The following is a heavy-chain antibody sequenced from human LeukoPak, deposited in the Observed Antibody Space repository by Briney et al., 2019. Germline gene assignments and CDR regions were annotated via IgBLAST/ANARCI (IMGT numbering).Heavy chain of an antibody. D-gene: IGHD6-13*01. CDR1: GYTFTNYG. CDR3: ARDQSVRLLQTSSTYFKHVFAI. CDR2: ISAYNGNT. J-gene: IGHJ3*02. Sequence: ASVKVSCKTSGYTFTNYGISGVRQAPGLGLEWMGWISAYNGNTNYAQKVQGRVTMTTDTSTSTAYMELRSLRFDDTAVYYCARDQSVRLLQTSSTYFKHVFAIWGQGSMVTVSS. V-gene: IGHV1-18*01.